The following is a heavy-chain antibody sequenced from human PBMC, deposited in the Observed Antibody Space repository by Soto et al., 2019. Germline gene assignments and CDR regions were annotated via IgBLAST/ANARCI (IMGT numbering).Heavy chain of an antibody. Sequence: SETLSLTCTVSGGSISSSSYYWGWIRQPPGKGLEWIGSICYSGSTYYNPSLKSRVTISVDTSKNQFSLKLSSVTAVYTAVYYCARTRRSIAAAGLGFDPWGQGTLVTVSS. V-gene: IGHV4-39*01. D-gene: IGHD6-13*01. J-gene: IGHJ5*02. CDR1: GGSISSSSYY. CDR3: ARTRRSIAAAGLGFDP. CDR2: ICYSGST.